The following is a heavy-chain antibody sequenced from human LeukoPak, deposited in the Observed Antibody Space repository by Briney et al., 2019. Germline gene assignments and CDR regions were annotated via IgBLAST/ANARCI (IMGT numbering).Heavy chain of an antibody. Sequence: PSETLSLTCAVYGGSFSGYYWSWIRQPPGKGLEWIGEINHSGSTNYNPSLKSRVTISVDTSKNQFSLKLSSVTAADTAVYYCARIPFLRYSSSFGVYFDYWGQGTLVTVSS. CDR2: INHSGST. D-gene: IGHD6-6*01. CDR3: ARIPFLRYSSSFGVYFDY. J-gene: IGHJ4*02. CDR1: GGSFSGYY. V-gene: IGHV4-34*01.